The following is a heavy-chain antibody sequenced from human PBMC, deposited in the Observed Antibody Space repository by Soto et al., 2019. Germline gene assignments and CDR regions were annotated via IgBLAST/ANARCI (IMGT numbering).Heavy chain of an antibody. CDR1: GYGFTTYG. J-gene: IGHJ4*02. CDR2: ISAHNGNT. V-gene: IGHV1-18*01. Sequence: QVHLVRSGAEVKKPGASVKVSCKGSGYGFTTYGITWVRQAPGQGLEWMAWISAHNGNTNYAQKLQGRVTVTRDTSTRTAYMELRSLRSDDTAVYYCARGRYGDYWGQGPLVTVSS. CDR3: ARGRYGDY. D-gene: IGHD1-1*01.